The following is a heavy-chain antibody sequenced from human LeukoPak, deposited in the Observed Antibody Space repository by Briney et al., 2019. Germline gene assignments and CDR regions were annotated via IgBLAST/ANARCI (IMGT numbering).Heavy chain of an antibody. CDR1: GFTFSSYS. V-gene: IGHV3-21*01. D-gene: IGHD3-10*01. J-gene: IGHJ4*02. CDR3: ARDRGQGDDY. CDR2: ISSSSSYI. Sequence: PGGSLRLSCAASGFTFSSYSLNWVRQAPGKGLEWVSSISSSSSYIYYADSVKGRFTISRDNAKNSLYLQMNSLRAEDTAVYYCARDRGQGDDYWGQGTLVTVSS.